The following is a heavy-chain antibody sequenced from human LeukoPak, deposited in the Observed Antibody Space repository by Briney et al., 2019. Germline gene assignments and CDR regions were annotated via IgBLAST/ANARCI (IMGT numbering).Heavy chain of an antibody. CDR3: ARGLEVLRFLEWSEDWFDP. CDR2: IYYSGST. Sequence: SETLSLTCTVSGGSISSYYWSWIRQPTGKGLEWIGYIYYSGSTNYNPSLKSRVTISVDTSKNQFSLKLSSVTAADTAVYYCARGLEVLRFLEWSEDWFDPWGQGTLVTVSS. D-gene: IGHD3-3*01. CDR1: GGSISSYY. J-gene: IGHJ5*02. V-gene: IGHV4-59*12.